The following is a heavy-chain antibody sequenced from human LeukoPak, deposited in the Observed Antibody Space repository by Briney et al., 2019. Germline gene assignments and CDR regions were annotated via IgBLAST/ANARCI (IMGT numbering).Heavy chain of an antibody. V-gene: IGHV3-48*02. CDR2: ISSSSSTI. J-gene: IGHJ4*02. D-gene: IGHD4-17*01. CDR1: GFTFSSYS. CDR3: AREISATVTPYYFDY. Sequence: GGSLRLSCAASGFTFSSYSMNWVRQAPGKGLEWVSYISSSSSTIYCADSVKGRFTISRDNAKNSLYLQMNSLRDEDTAVYYCAREISATVTPYYFDYWGQGTLVTVSS.